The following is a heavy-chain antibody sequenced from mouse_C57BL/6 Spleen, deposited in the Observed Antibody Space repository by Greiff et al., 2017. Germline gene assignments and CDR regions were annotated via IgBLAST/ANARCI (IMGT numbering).Heavy chain of an antibody. J-gene: IGHJ3*01. D-gene: IGHD1-1*01. CDR2: ISSGSSTI. CDR1: GFTFSDYG. CDR3: ATPYSYGAWFAC. Sequence: EVMLVESGGGLVKPGGSLKLSCAASGFTFSDYGMNWVRQAPEKGLEWVAYISSGSSTIYYADTVKGRFTISRDNAKNTLFLQMTSLRSEDTAMYYCATPYSYGAWFACWGQGTLVTVSA. V-gene: IGHV5-17*01.